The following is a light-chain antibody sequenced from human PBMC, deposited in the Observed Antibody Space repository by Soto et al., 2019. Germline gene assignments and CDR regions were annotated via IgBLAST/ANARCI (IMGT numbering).Light chain of an antibody. J-gene: IGKJ1*01. CDR3: QQYRT. CDR2: EAS. Sequence: IGFTQSPGTLSFSPGEKATLSCRASQSVSSSSLAWYQQNPGQAPRLLIYEASSRATGIPDRFSGSGSGTDFTLTISRLEPEDFAVYYCQQYRTFGQGTKVDIK. V-gene: IGKV3-20*01. CDR1: QSVSSSS.